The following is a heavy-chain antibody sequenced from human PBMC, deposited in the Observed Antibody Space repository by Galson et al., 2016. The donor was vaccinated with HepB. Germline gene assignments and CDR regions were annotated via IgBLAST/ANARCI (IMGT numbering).Heavy chain of an antibody. J-gene: IGHJ4*02. CDR2: IYPGDSDT. CDR3: ARAKSITLFDELMGRPFDY. D-gene: IGHD3-3*01. V-gene: IGHV5-51*01. CDR1: GYSFRNYW. Sequence: QSGAEVKKSGESLNISCQASGYSFRNYWIGWVRQMPGKGLEWMGVIYPGDSDTRYSPSFQGQVTISADRSTNSAYLQWTSLKASDTAIYYCARAKSITLFDELMGRPFDYWGQGTPVTVSS.